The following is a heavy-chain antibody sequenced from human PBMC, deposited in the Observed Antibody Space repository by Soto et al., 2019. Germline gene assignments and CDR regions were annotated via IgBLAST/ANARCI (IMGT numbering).Heavy chain of an antibody. V-gene: IGHV1-2*02. CDR3: ATRGDRRSFDY. J-gene: IGHJ4*02. Sequence: QVQLVQSGAEVKKPGASVKVSCKASGYTFTGYYMHWVRQAPGQGLEWMGWINPNSGGTNYAQKVQGRVTMTRDTSISTAYMELSRLRSDDTAVYYCATRGDRRSFDYWGQGTLVTVSS. CDR2: INPNSGGT. D-gene: IGHD2-21*02. CDR1: GYTFTGYY.